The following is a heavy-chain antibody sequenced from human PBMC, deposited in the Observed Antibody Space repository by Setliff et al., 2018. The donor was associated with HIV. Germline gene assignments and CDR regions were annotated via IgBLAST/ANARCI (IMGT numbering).Heavy chain of an antibody. CDR2: IIPVLGIT. J-gene: IGHJ4*02. CDR3: ARDSSGWPEHDINGNFDH. CDR1: GYTFTDYY. V-gene: IGHV1-69*10. D-gene: IGHD6-19*01. Sequence: ASVKVSCKVSGYTFTDYYIHWLRQVPGQGLEWMGGIIPVLGITNYAQKFQGRVTITADKSTSTASMELRSLRSDDTAVYYCARDSSGWPEHDINGNFDHWGQGTVVTVS.